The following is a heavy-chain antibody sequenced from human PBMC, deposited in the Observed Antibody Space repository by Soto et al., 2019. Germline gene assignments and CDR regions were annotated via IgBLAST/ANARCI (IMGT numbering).Heavy chain of an antibody. Sequence: EVQLLESGGGFVQPGGSLRLSCTASGFTFSSYAMDWVRQAPGKGLEWLSAISGGGDASHYADSVKGRFTISRDNSKNTLFLQMNSLRAEDTALYYCAKQRADYGSGADTFYFDSWGQGALVTVSS. V-gene: IGHV3-23*01. CDR2: ISGGGDAS. D-gene: IGHD3-10*01. CDR3: AKQRADYGSGADTFYFDS. CDR1: GFTFSSYA. J-gene: IGHJ4*02.